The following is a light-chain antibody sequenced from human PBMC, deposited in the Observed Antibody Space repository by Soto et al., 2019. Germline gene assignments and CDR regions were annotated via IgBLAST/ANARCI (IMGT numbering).Light chain of an antibody. CDR2: KAS. V-gene: IGKV1-5*03. CDR1: QSISSW. Sequence: DIQMTQSPSTLSASVGDRVTITCRASQSISSWLAWYQQKPGKAPKVLTYKASSLESGVPSRFSGSGSGTEFTLTISSLQPDDIATYYCQQYNTYSYTFGQGTKLEIK. J-gene: IGKJ2*01. CDR3: QQYNTYSYT.